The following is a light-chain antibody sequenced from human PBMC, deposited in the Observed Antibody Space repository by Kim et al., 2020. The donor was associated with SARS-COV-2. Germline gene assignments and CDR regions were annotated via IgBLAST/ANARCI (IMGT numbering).Light chain of an antibody. Sequence: QTLQSPPSLSASVGNGLTITCRAAEDIRKSVVWYQQKPGEATPRLVFDASTLDIGVPPRFSGSGSGTQFALTINNVQPEDSATYFCLQHSHYPLTFGGGTKVDI. J-gene: IGKJ4*02. V-gene: IGKV1-17*02. CDR2: DAS. CDR3: LQHSHYPLT. CDR1: EDIRKS.